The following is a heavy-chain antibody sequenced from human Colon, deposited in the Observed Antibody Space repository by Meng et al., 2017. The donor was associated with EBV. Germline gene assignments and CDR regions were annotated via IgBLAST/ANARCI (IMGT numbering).Heavy chain of an antibody. CDR2: IYHGGSP. Sequence: QVQLQESGPERVKPSGTPSLTCAVSGDSVRSVTWWTWVRQPPGKGLEWIGEIYHGGSPNYNPSLESRVTISVDKSKNQFSLDLTSVTAADTAVYFCARVMRYQLLRFFDYWGQGILVTVSS. V-gene: IGHV4-4*02. J-gene: IGHJ4*02. D-gene: IGHD2-2*01. CDR1: GDSVRSVTW. CDR3: ARVMRYQLLRFFDY.